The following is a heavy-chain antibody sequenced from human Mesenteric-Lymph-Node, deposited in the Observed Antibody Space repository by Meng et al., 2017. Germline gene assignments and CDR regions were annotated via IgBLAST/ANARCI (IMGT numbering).Heavy chain of an antibody. D-gene: IGHD7-27*01. CDR2: IYHNGST. V-gene: IGHV4-30-2*01. CDR1: SGPIVSTDYS. CDR3: ARLGPRWFDP. J-gene: IGHJ5*02. Sequence: QLQLQESGSGLVKPSQTLSLTCAVSSGPIVSTDYSCSWIRRPPGKGLEWIGYIYHNGSTYYNPYFKSRVTISLDRSKNQVSLKLNSVTAADTAAYSCARLGPRWFDPWGQGTLVTVSS.